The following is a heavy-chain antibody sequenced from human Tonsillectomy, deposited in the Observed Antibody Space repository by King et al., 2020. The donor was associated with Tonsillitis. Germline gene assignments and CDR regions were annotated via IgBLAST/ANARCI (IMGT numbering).Heavy chain of an antibody. V-gene: IGHV1-2*02. CDR1: RYTFTAYY. CDR2: INPNSGGT. J-gene: IGHJ4*02. D-gene: IGHD3-10*01. Sequence: VQLVESGAEVKKPGASVKVSCKASRYTFTAYYMHWVRQAPGQGLEWMGWINPNSGGTNFAQKFQGRVTMTRDTSISTAYLELSSLRSDDTAVYYCAREVSDFYGSADYWGQGTLVTVSS. CDR3: AREVSDFYGSADY.